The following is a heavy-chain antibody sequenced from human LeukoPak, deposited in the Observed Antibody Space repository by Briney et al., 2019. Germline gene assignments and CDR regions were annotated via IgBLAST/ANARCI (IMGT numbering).Heavy chain of an antibody. J-gene: IGHJ4*02. CDR3: AKSRGSSISCWDY. D-gene: IGHD2-2*01. V-gene: IGHV3-23*01. Sequence: GGSLRLSCAASGFTFSSYAMNWVRQAPGKGLEWVSGITNSDGSTYYADSVKGRFTISRDNSKNTLYLQMNSLRAEDTAVYYCAKSRGSSISCWDYWGQGTLVTVSS. CDR2: ITNSDGST. CDR1: GFTFSSYA.